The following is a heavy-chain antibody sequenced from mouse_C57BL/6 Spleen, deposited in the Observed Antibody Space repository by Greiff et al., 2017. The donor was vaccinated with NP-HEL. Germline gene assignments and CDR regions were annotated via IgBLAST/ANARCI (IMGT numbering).Heavy chain of an antibody. CDR3: TGWDGRDY. CDR2: IDPENGDT. D-gene: IGHD3-3*01. V-gene: IGHV14-4*01. J-gene: IGHJ2*01. CDR1: GFNIKDDY. Sequence: VQLQQSGAELVRPGASVKLSCTASGFNIKDDYMHWVKQRPEQGLEWIGWIDPENGDTEYASKFQGKATITADTSSNTAYLQLSSLTSEDTAVYYCTGWDGRDYGGQGTTLTVSS.